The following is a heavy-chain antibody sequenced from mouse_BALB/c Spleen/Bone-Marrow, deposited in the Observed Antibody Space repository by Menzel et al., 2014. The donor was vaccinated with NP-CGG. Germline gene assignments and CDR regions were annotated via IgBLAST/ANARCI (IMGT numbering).Heavy chain of an antibody. CDR3: SRDYGGTAWFAY. V-gene: IGHV14-3*02. Sequence: VQLQQSGAELVKPGASVKLSCTASGFKFKDTHMHWVKQRPEQGLEWIGRIDPASGDTKYDPKFQGKAAITGDTSSNTAYLQLSSLTPEDTAVYYCSRDYGGTAWFAYWGQGTLVTVSA. CDR2: IDPASGDT. J-gene: IGHJ3*01. CDR1: GFKFKDTH. D-gene: IGHD1-1*01.